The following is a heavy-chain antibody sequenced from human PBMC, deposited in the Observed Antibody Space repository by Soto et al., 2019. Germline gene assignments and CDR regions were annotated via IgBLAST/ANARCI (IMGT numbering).Heavy chain of an antibody. CDR3: ARHKEDLRGYFDY. D-gene: IGHD3-10*01. V-gene: IGHV4-39*01. Sequence: SETLSLTCTVSGGSISSSSFYWGWIRQPPGKGLEWIGSVYYTGSTFYNPSLNSRVTVSVDTSKTHFSLKLSAVTASDTAVYYCARHKEDLRGYFDYGAQGSRVPVSS. CDR2: VYYTGST. J-gene: IGHJ4*02. CDR1: GGSISSSSFY.